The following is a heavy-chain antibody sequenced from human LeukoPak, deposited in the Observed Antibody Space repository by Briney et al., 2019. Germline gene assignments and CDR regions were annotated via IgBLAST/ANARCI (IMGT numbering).Heavy chain of an antibody. Sequence: PSETLSLTCTVSGGSISSTSYSWGWIRQPPGKGLEWIGSIYYSGSTYYNPSLKSRVTISVDTSKNQFSLKLSSVTAADTAVYCCAREIYGSGSYDRGDYWGQGTLVTVSS. D-gene: IGHD3-10*01. CDR3: AREIYGSGSYDRGDY. J-gene: IGHJ4*02. V-gene: IGHV4-39*07. CDR2: IYYSGST. CDR1: GGSISSTSYS.